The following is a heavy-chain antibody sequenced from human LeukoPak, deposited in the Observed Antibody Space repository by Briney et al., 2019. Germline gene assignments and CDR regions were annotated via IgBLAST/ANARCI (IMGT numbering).Heavy chain of an antibody. Sequence: PGGSLRLSCAASGFTFSSYWMHWVRQVPGKGLVWVARINPGGSRITYADSVKGRFTIPRDNAKNTLYLQMDSLRAEDTGVYYCARSNQADDYWGQGTLVTVSS. CDR2: INPGGSRI. V-gene: IGHV3-74*01. CDR3: ARSNQADDY. D-gene: IGHD1-14*01. J-gene: IGHJ4*02. CDR1: GFTFSSYW.